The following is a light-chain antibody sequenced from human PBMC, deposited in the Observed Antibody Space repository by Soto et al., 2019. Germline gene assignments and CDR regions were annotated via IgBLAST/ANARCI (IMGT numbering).Light chain of an antibody. CDR2: DAS. Sequence: ETLWTHYPATVSLSPGEPATLSCRASQSVSSFLAWYQQKPGQAPRLLIYDASNWATGITARFSCSRSASDFSPTISSLEPEDFAVYCCQQRSSWQLSFGGGRKVDLK. CDR3: QQRSSWQLS. J-gene: IGKJ4*01. CDR1: QSVSSF. V-gene: IGKV3-11*01.